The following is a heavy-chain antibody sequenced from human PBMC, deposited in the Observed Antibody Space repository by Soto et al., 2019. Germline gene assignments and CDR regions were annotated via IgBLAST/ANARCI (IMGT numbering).Heavy chain of an antibody. Sequence: EVQLVESGGGSVQPGGSLRLSCAASGFTFSTFSMNWVRQAPGRGLEWISYISGGGRPISYADSVKGRFTISRDNAKNSLYLQMASLTDADTAVYYCARDLAWAFDSWGQGTLVTVSS. CDR1: GFTFSTFS. CDR2: ISGGGRPI. D-gene: IGHD7-27*01. J-gene: IGHJ4*02. V-gene: IGHV3-48*02. CDR3: ARDLAWAFDS.